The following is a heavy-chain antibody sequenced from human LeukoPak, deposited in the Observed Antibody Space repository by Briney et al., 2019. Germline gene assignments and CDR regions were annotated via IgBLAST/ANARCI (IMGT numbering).Heavy chain of an antibody. V-gene: IGHV4-61*01. CDR1: GGSVSSGRYY. CDR2: IYYSGST. CDR3: ARGTSGSYNLDY. D-gene: IGHD1-26*01. J-gene: IGHJ4*02. Sequence: SQTLSLTCTVSGGSVSSGRYYWSWIRQPPGKGLEWIAYIYYSGSTNYNPSLKSRVTISVDTSKNQFSLKLSSVTAADTAVYYCARGTSGSYNLDYWGQGTLVTVSS.